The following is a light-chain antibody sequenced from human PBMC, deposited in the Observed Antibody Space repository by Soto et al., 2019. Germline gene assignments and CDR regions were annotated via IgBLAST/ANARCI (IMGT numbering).Light chain of an antibody. CDR2: GNS. CDR3: QSYDSSLYV. CDR1: SSNIGAGYD. Sequence: QSVLTQPPSVSGAPGQRVTISCTGSSSNIGAGYDVHWYQQLPGTAPKLLIYGNSNRPSGVPDRFSGSKSGTSASLAITGLQAEDEAYYYCQSYDSSLYVFGTGTKLTVL. J-gene: IGLJ1*01. V-gene: IGLV1-40*01.